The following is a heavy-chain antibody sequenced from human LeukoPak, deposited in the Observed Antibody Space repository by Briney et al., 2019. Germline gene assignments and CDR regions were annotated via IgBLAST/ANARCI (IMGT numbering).Heavy chain of an antibody. J-gene: IGHJ4*02. CDR3: AKEDITMTPDY. CDR2: ISYDGSNK. D-gene: IGHD3-22*01. V-gene: IGHV3-30*04. Sequence: TGGSLRLSCAASGFTFSSYAMHWVRQAPGKGLEWVAVISYDGSNKYYADSVKGRFTISRDNSKNTLYLQMNSLRAEDTAVYYCAKEDITMTPDYWGQGTLVTVSS. CDR1: GFTFSSYA.